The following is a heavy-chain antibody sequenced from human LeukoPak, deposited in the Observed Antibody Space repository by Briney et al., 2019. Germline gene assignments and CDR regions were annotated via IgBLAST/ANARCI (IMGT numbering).Heavy chain of an antibody. V-gene: IGHV3-53*01. J-gene: IGHJ6*03. Sequence: GGSLRLSCAASGFTVSSNYMSWVRQAPGKGLEWVSVIYSGGSTYYADSVKGRFTISRDNSKNTLYLQMNSLRAEDTAVYYCARYYYGSSGYYSSNVRRDYYYYYYMDVWGKGTTVTISS. CDR1: GFTVSSNY. CDR3: ARYYYGSSGYYSSNVRRDYYYYYYMDV. D-gene: IGHD3-22*01. CDR2: IYSGGST.